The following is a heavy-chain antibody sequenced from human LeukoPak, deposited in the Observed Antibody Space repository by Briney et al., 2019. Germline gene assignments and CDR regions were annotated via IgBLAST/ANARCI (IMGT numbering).Heavy chain of an antibody. J-gene: IGHJ4*02. V-gene: IGHV3-21*04. CDR1: GFSLRSYS. CDR3: ARVSSPTTDY. D-gene: IGHD1/OR15-1a*01. Sequence: GALGLSCAGFGFSLRSYSMKWVRPAPGRGVEWVSSVHTTHNSREYADSATDTFPSSRDIGKNTVYHQMTRLRAEDTDVYYCARVSSPTTDYWGQGTLVTVSS. CDR2: VHTTHNSR.